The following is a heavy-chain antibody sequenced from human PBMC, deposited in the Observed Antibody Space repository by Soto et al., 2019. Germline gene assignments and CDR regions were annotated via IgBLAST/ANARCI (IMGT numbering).Heavy chain of an antibody. CDR3: VRNRRDFWTGYSFFDQ. CDR1: GFSFGDYA. CDR2: IRRRAYGEST. J-gene: IGHJ4*02. V-gene: IGHV3-49*04. D-gene: IGHD3-3*01. Sequence: GGSLRLSCSASGFSFGDYAITWVRQAPWKGLEWVGFIRRRAYGESTEYAASVKDRFTISRDDSKSIAYLQMHSLRIEDTAVYYCVRNRRDFWTGYSFFDQWGQGTQVTVSS.